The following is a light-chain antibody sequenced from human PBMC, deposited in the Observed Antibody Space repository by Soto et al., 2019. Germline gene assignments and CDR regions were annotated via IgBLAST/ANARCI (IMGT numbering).Light chain of an antibody. CDR3: QSYDSSLSGFDVV. CDR2: GNS. J-gene: IGLJ2*01. Sequence: QSVLTQPPSVSGAPGQRVTISCTGSSSNIGAGYDVHWYQQLPGTAPKLLIYGNSNRPSGVPDRFSGSKSGTSASLAITGLQAKDEADYYCQSYDSSLSGFDVVFGGGTKLTVL. CDR1: SSNIGAGYD. V-gene: IGLV1-40*01.